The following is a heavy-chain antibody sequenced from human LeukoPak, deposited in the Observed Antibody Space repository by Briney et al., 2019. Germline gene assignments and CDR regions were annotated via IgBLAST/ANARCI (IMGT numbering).Heavy chain of an antibody. CDR3: ARLWFF. D-gene: IGHD2-21*01. CDR2: MYYTGSS. V-gene: IGHV4-39*01. J-gene: IGHJ3*01. Sequence: SETLSLTCSVSGGSISSTRYYWGWIRQPPGKGLDWIGSMYYTGSSYYNPSLKSRVTISADTSKNQFSLKMSSVTAADTAVYYCARLWFFWGPGTMVTVSS. CDR1: GGSISSTRYY.